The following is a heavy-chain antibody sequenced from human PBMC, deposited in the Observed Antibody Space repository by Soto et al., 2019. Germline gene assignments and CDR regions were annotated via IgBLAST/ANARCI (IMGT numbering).Heavy chain of an antibody. CDR2: IHPSGGGT. CDR1: GYTFNTYY. J-gene: IGHJ4*02. Sequence: QVQLVQSGAEVRKPGASVKVSCKPSGYTFNTYYLHWLRQAPGQALEWMGVIHPSGGGTTYAQKFRGRVSVTRDTSTTTVFMELRSLRSDDTAVYNCARGGPIAVVTASFDNWGQGTLVTVS. CDR3: ARGGPIAVVTASFDN. D-gene: IGHD2-21*02. V-gene: IGHV1-46*02.